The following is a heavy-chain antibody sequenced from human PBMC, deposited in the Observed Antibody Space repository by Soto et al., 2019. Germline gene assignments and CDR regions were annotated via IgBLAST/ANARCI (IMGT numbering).Heavy chain of an antibody. CDR2: IVPIFGTT. CDR1: GGTFSNYA. CDR3: ARVEAVAGLYNYHGLDV. J-gene: IGHJ6*02. V-gene: IGHV1-69*12. D-gene: IGHD6-19*01. Sequence: QVQLVQSGAEVKKPGSSVKVSCKVSGGTFSNYAIDWVRLAPGHGLEWMGGIVPIFGTTYYTQNFQGRAPISADXSXPXXCLARSSLRFEDTAIYYCARVEAVAGLYNYHGLDVWGQGTAVTVSS.